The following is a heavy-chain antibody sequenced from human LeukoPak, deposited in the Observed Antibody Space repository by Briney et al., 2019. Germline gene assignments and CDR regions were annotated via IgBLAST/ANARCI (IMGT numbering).Heavy chain of an antibody. J-gene: IGHJ4*02. D-gene: IGHD3-22*01. V-gene: IGHV3-23*01. CDR1: GFTFSSYA. Sequence: GGSLRLSCAASGFTFSSYAMSWVRQAPGKGLEWVSAISGSGGSTYYADSVKGRFTISRDNSKNTLYLQMNSLRAEDTAVYYCAKVYHDYYDSSGYYSVSWGQGTLVTVSS. CDR3: AKVYHDYYDSSGYYSVS. CDR2: ISGSGGST.